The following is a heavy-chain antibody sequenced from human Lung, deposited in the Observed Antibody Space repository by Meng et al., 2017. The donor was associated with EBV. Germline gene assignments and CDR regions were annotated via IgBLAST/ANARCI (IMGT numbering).Heavy chain of an antibody. Sequence: QVQLQASGPGLVKPSQTLSLTCTVSGGSISSGGYYWSWIRQHPGKGLEWIGYIYYSGSTYYNPSLKSLVTISVDTSKNQFSLKLSSVTAADTAVYYCARVVAGRYNWFDPWGQGTLVTVSS. CDR2: IYYSGST. D-gene: IGHD6-6*01. J-gene: IGHJ5*02. CDR1: GGSISSGGYY. CDR3: ARVVAGRYNWFDP. V-gene: IGHV4-31*01.